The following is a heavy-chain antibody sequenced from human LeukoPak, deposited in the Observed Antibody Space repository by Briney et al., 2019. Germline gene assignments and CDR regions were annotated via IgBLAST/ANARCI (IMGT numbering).Heavy chain of an antibody. J-gene: IGHJ5*02. CDR1: GGSISIGGDS. Sequence: PSQTLSLTCAVSGGSISIGGDSGSWIRQPPGKGLEWIGYIYQSGSTYYNPSLKSRVTISINTSKNQFSLKLRSVTAADTAVYFCARGGEDIVLVPDAMSWFDPWGQGTLVTVSS. D-gene: IGHD2-2*01. V-gene: IGHV4-30-2*01. CDR2: IYQSGST. CDR3: ARGGEDIVLVPDAMSWFDP.